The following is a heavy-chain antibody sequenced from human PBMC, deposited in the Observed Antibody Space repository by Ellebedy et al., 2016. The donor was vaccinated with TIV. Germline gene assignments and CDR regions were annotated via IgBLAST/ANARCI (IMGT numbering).Heavy chain of an antibody. CDR3: ASNLDNNYNERSGYDWYFDL. J-gene: IGHJ2*01. V-gene: IGHV3-30-3*01. CDR2: ISSDGSNK. CDR1: GSTFSTYA. Sequence: PGGSLRLSCAASGSTFSTYAMHWVRQAPGKGLEWVALISSDGSNKYYADSVKGRFTISRATSKNTPYLQMTSLRDEDTAVYYCASNLDNNYNERSGYDWYFDLWGRGTLVTVSS. D-gene: IGHD3-22*01.